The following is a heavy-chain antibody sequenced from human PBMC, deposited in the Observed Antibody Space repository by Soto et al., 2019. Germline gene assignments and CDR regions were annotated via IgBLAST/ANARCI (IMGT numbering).Heavy chain of an antibody. CDR2: IYWDDYK. CDR1: AVSLSSDGVG. J-gene: IGHJ5*02. V-gene: IGHV2-5*02. CDR3: VHRRVESTNYDRFDP. Sequence: SGPALVNPTQSLTLTCSFAAVSLSSDGVGVGWIRQPPGKALEWLALIYWDDYKRYSPSLKNRLNLPRDNSKNQVVLTLTNMDPVDTATYYCVHRRVESTNYDRFDPWSQGPLVTAPQ. D-gene: IGHD4-4*01.